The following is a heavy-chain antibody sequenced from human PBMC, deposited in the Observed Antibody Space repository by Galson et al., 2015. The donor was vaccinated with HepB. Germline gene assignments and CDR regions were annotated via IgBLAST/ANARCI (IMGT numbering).Heavy chain of an antibody. J-gene: IGHJ4*02. CDR2: ISTSSSYI. Sequence: SLRLSCAASGFTFTTYSMNWVRQAPGKGLEWVSSISTSSSYIYYADSVKGRFTISRDNAKNSLFLQMNSLRADDTAVYHCARGDSDYVWGSYRLENGRYSFDYWGQGTLVTVSS. V-gene: IGHV3-21*01. D-gene: IGHD3-16*02. CDR3: ARGDSDYVWGSYRLENGRYSFDY. CDR1: GFTFTTYS.